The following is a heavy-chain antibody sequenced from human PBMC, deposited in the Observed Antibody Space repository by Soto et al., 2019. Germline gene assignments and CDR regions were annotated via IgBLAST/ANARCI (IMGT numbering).Heavy chain of an antibody. CDR3: ARVRGYGPYYYYYGMDV. CDR1: GFTVSSNY. Sequence: GGSLRLSCAASGFTVSSNYMSWFRQAPGKGLEWVSVIYSGGSTYYADSVKGRFTISRDNSKNTLYLQMNSLRAEDTAVYYCARVRGYGPYYYYYGMDVWGQGTTVTVSS. D-gene: IGHD5-12*01. V-gene: IGHV3-53*01. CDR2: IYSGGST. J-gene: IGHJ6*02.